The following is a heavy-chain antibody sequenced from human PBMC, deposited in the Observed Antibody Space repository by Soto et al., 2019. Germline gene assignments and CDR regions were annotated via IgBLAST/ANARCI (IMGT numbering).Heavy chain of an antibody. CDR3: ARPRFRGMDF. D-gene: IGHD3-10*01. Sequence: EMQLVESGGGLVQPGGSLRLSCVASGFRLSNHFMNWVRQAPGKGLEWVATIKEDGREKYYVESVEGRFTISRDNAKNSLYLEVSNVRDGDTAVYYCARPRFRGMDFWGQGTTVTVSS. CDR1: GFRLSNHF. CDR2: IKEDGREK. J-gene: IGHJ6*02. V-gene: IGHV3-7*03.